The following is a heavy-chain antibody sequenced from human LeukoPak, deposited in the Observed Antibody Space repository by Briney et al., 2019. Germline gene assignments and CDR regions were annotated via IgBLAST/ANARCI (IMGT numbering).Heavy chain of an antibody. J-gene: IGHJ6*03. CDR3: ARGGTARYYYYMDV. CDR1: GGTFSSYA. V-gene: IGHV1-69*05. D-gene: IGHD5-18*01. CDR2: IIPMSGTG. Sequence: ASVKVSCKASGGTFSSYAIRWVRQAPGQGLEWMGGIIPMSGTGNYAQKLQGRVTMTTDTSTSTAYMELRSLRSDDTAVYYCARGGTARYYYYMDVWGKGTTVTVSS.